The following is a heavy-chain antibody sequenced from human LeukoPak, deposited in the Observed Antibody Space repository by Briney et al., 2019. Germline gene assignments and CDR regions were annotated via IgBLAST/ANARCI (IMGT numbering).Heavy chain of an antibody. CDR3: AREGNRFGELLEYYYYYYMDV. CDR1: GYTFNTFG. J-gene: IGHJ6*03. V-gene: IGHV1-18*01. D-gene: IGHD3-10*01. CDR2: IAVYNGDT. Sequence: ASVKVSCKASGYTFNTFGITWVRQAPGQGLEWLGWIAVYNGDTNYAQKFQGRVTLTTDTSTSTAYMELRSLRSDDTAVYYCAREGNRFGELLEYYYYYYMDVWGKGTTVTVSS.